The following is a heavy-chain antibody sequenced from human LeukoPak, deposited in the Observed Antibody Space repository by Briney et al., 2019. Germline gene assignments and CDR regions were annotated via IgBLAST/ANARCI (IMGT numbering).Heavy chain of an antibody. D-gene: IGHD4-17*01. V-gene: IGHV1-69*06. J-gene: IGHJ3*02. Sequence: SVKVSCKASGGTFSSYAISWVRQAPGQGLEWMGGIIPIFGTANYAQKFQGRVTITADKSTSTAYMELSSLRSEDTAVYYCATPTVTTVAFDIWGQGTMVTVSS. CDR3: ATPTVTTVAFDI. CDR1: GGTFSSYA. CDR2: IIPIFGTA.